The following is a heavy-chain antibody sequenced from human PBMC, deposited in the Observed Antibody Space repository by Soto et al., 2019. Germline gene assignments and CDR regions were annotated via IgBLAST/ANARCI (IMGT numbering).Heavy chain of an antibody. V-gene: IGHV1-2*02. D-gene: IGHD3-3*01. CDR3: ARGGGVGVAGSAAFDM. Sequence: QLHLVQSGAVVKKPGASVTVSCSASGYPVTAYYMHWVRQAPGRGLEWMGGINPATGAAKYTQTCQGRVTKTRETSTSTVFMELSGLTSEDTAVFYCARGGGVGVAGSAAFDMWGQGTLVTVSS. CDR1: GYPVTAYY. J-gene: IGHJ3*02. CDR2: INPATGAA.